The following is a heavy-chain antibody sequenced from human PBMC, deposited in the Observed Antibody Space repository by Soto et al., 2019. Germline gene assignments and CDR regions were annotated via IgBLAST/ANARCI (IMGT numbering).Heavy chain of an antibody. J-gene: IGHJ4*02. CDR3: ARSGHTFAGVV. Sequence: SETLSLTCTVSGASMSDYYGSWIRQSPGKGLEHIGYLHYSGSANSNPSLKSRVTTSMDTSKNQFSLNLNSVTAADTAIYYCARSGHTFAGVVWGQGIPVTVSS. CDR2: LHYSGSA. CDR1: GASMSDYY. D-gene: IGHD3-16*01. V-gene: IGHV4-59*01.